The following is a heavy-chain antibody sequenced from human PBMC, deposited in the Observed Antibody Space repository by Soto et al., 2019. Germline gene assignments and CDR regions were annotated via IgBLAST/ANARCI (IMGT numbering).Heavy chain of an antibody. CDR2: IYYSGST. J-gene: IGHJ4*02. Sequence: PSETLSVTCTVSGGSISSYDWSWIRQPPGKGLEWIGYIYYSGSTYYHPSLKSRVTISMDTSKNQFSLKLSSVTAADTAVYYCAGRTIVGANFDQWGQGTLVTVSS. D-gene: IGHD1-26*01. CDR3: AGRTIVGANFDQ. V-gene: IGHV4-59*06. CDR1: GGSISSYD.